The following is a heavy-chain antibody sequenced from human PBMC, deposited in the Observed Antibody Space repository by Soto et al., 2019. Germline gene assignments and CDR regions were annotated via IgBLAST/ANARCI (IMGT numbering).Heavy chain of an antibody. Sequence: QVQLVQSGAEVKKPGSSVNVSCRASGDTFSSYTVKWVRQAPGRGLEWLGRIIPVLGTTDYAQKFKGRVTITADKSTNIVYMELSSLRSEDRAVYYCSRRRYCGYDCYHKHYYGMDVWGQGTTVTVAS. V-gene: IGHV1-69*08. CDR2: IIPVLGTT. J-gene: IGHJ6*02. D-gene: IGHD2-21*02. CDR3: SRRRYCGYDCYHKHYYGMDV. CDR1: GDTFSSYT.